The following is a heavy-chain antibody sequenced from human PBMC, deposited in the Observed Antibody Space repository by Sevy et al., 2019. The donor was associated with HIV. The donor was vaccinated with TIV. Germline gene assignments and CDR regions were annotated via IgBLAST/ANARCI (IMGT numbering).Heavy chain of an antibody. CDR2: ISGSGGST. J-gene: IGHJ4*02. D-gene: IGHD6-19*01. CDR3: AKLGSPRFGQWLVLGY. CDR1: GFTFSSYA. V-gene: IGHV3-23*01. Sequence: GSLRLSCAASGFTFSSYAMSWVRQAPGKGLEWVSAISGSGGSTYYADSVKGRFTISRDNSKNTLYLQMNSLRAEDTAVYYCAKLGSPRFGQWLVLGYWGQGTLVTVSS.